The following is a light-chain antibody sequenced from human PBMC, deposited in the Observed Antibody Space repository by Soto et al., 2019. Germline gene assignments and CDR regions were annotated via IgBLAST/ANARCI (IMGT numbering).Light chain of an antibody. CDR3: HQYGSSTWT. CDR1: ESVASNY. CDR2: GAS. J-gene: IGKJ1*01. V-gene: IGKV3-20*01. Sequence: EIVLTQSPGTLSLSPGERATLSCRASESVASNYLAWYQHKPGQAPRLLFFGASNRATGIPERFSSSGSGTYFTLTISRMEPEDFAVYYCHQYGSSTWTLGEGTKVDIK.